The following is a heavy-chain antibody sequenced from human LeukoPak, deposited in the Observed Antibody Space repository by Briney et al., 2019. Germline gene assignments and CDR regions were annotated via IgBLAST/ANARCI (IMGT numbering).Heavy chain of an antibody. J-gene: IGHJ4*02. V-gene: IGHV4-39*07. Sequence: SETLSLTCTVSGGSISSSSYYWGWTRQPPGKGLEWIGSIYYSGSTYYNPSLKSRVTISVDTSKNQFSLKLSSVTAADTAVYYCARDDSGSYWDYWGQGTLVTVSS. CDR3: ARDDSGSYWDY. D-gene: IGHD1-26*01. CDR2: IYYSGST. CDR1: GGSISSSSYY.